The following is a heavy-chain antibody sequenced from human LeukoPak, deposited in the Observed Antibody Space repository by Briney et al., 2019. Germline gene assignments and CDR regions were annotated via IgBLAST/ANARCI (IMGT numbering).Heavy chain of an antibody. CDR3: AGSYYDYVWGSYRYGNNWFDP. J-gene: IGHJ5*02. D-gene: IGHD3-16*02. Sequence: SETLSLTCTVSGGSISSYYWSWIRQPPGKGLEWIGHIYYSGSTNYNPSLKSRVTISVDTSKNQFSLKLSSVTAADTAVYYCAGSYYDYVWGSYRYGNNWFDPWGQGTLVTVSS. CDR2: IYYSGST. CDR1: GGSISSYY. V-gene: IGHV4-59*01.